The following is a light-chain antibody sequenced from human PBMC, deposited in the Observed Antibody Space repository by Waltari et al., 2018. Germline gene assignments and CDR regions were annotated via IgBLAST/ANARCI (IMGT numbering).Light chain of an antibody. V-gene: IGKV1-12*01. Sequence: DIQMTQSPSTVSASVVDRVNITCRASQDITGWLAWYQQKPGKGPYMLPYSVSTLQSVVPTRFSGSGYGTKFTLTIASLQSEDSGTYYCQQATSFPPTFGGGTKVE. CDR3: QQATSFPPT. CDR1: QDITGW. CDR2: SVS. J-gene: IGKJ4*01.